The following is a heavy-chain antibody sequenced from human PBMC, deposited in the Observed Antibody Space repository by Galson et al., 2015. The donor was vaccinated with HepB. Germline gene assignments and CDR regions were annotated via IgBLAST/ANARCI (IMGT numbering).Heavy chain of an antibody. CDR1: GYTFTTSA. CDR2: INAGNGNT. J-gene: IGHJ4*02. D-gene: IGHD4-17*01. Sequence: SVKVSCKASGYTFTTSAIHWVRQAPGQRLEWMGWINAGNGNTKYSQKFQGRVTIARDTSASTASTELSSLRSEDTAVYYCARGGEYFDNWGQGTLVSVSS. V-gene: IGHV1-3*01. CDR3: ARGGEYFDN.